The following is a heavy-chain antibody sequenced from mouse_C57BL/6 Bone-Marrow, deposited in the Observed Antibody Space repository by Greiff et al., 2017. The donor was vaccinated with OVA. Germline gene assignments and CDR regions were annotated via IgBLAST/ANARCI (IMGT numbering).Heavy chain of an antibody. CDR1: GYAFSSSW. J-gene: IGHJ2*01. CDR2: IYPGDGDT. CDR3: ARSNWAVFDY. V-gene: IGHV1-82*01. Sequence: QVQLQQSGPELVKPGASVKISCKASGYAFSSSWMNWVKQRPGKGLEWIGRIYPGDGDTNYNGKFKGKATLTADKSSSTAYMQLSSLTSEDSAVYFCARSNWAVFDYWGQGTTLTVSS. D-gene: IGHD4-1*01.